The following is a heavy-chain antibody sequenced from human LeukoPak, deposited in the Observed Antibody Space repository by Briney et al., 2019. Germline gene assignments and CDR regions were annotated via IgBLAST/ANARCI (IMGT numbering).Heavy chain of an antibody. Sequence: GGSLRLSCAASGFALSDYWMHWVRQAPGKGLVWVSRINSEGGLISYADSVKGRFTIYRDNAKNTLYLQMNSLTAEDTAMYYCTRAAERRPIDYWGQGTLVTVSS. V-gene: IGHV3-74*01. D-gene: IGHD6-25*01. J-gene: IGHJ4*02. CDR1: GFALSDYW. CDR3: TRAAERRPIDY. CDR2: INSEGGLI.